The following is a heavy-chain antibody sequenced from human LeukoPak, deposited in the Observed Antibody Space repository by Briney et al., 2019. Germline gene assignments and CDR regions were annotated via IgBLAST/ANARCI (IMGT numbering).Heavy chain of an antibody. CDR1: GFIFSRYW. Sequence: GGSLRLSCAASGFIFSRYWMTWVRQAPGKGLEWVANIDRSGNEKFYVDSVKGRFTISRDNFKNSLYLQLNSLRVEDTAVYYCARDQGAAGDFWGQGTLVTVSS. D-gene: IGHD6-13*01. CDR3: ARDQGAAGDF. V-gene: IGHV3-7*01. J-gene: IGHJ4*02. CDR2: IDRSGNEK.